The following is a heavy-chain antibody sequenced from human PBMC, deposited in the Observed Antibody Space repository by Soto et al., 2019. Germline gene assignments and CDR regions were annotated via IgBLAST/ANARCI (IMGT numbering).Heavy chain of an antibody. D-gene: IGHD6-13*01. CDR3: ARILSIAAAGRPYSWFDP. CDR2: IHHSGSI. Sequence: PSETLSLTCSVSGASITSTSYFWAWIRQPPGKRLEWIGSIHHSGSIYYDPSLNSRLTISVDPSKNQFSMKLSSVTAADTAVYYCARILSIAAAGRPYSWFDPWGQGTLVTVSS. V-gene: IGHV4-39*07. CDR1: GASITSTSYF. J-gene: IGHJ5*02.